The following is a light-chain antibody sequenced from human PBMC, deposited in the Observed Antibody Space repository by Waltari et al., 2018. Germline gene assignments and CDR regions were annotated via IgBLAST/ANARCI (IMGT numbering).Light chain of an antibody. J-gene: IGKJ4*01. V-gene: IGKV1-5*03. CDR2: KAS. CDR1: HSISGW. Sequence: DIQMTQSPSTLSASVGDRVTITCRASHSISGWLAWYQQKPGKAPKLLISKASSLESGVPSRFSGSGSGTEFTLTISSLQSEDFAVYYCQQYNNWPRTFGGGTKVEIK. CDR3: QQYNNWPRT.